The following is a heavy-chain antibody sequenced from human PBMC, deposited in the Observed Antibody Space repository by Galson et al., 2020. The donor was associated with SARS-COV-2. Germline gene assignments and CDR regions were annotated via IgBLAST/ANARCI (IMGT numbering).Heavy chain of an antibody. CDR3: AREGYGDSDLAY. Sequence: ASVKVSCKASGYTFTTFHMHWVRQAPGQGLEWMGWISPLTGVTNYAQKFQGRVTMTRDTSVTAVYMELSSLMTSDDTAVYYCAREGYGDSDLAYWGQGTLVTVSS. V-gene: IGHV1-2*02. J-gene: IGHJ4*02. CDR1: GYTFTTFH. D-gene: IGHD6-13*01. CDR2: ISPLTGVT.